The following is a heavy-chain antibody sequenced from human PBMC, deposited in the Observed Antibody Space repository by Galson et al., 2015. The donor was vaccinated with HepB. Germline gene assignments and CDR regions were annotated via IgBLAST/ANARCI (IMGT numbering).Heavy chain of an antibody. CDR3: ARDHGYYSSGLYYYYGMDV. V-gene: IGHV3-21*01. J-gene: IGHJ6*02. CDR2: ISSSSRSI. Sequence: SLRLSCAASGFTFSTYTMDWVRQAPGKGLEWVSAISSSSRSIYYADSVKGRFTISRDNSKNTLYLQMNSLRAEDTAVYYCARDHGYYSSGLYYYYGMDVWGQGTTVTVSS. CDR1: GFTFSTYT. D-gene: IGHD6-19*01.